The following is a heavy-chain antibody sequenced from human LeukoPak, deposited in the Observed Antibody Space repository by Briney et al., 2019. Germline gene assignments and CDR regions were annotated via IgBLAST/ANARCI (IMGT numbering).Heavy chain of an antibody. V-gene: IGHV1-2*02. J-gene: IGHJ5*02. CDR2: INPNSGGT. CDR3: AREYVDMVRGVIPVGWFDP. CDR1: GYTFTGYY. Sequence: ASVKVSCKASGYTFTGYYMHWVRQAPGQGLEWMGWINPNSGGTNYAQKFQGRVTMTRDTSISTAYMELSRLRSDDTAVYYCAREYVDMVRGVIPVGWFDPWGQGTLVTVSS. D-gene: IGHD3-10*01.